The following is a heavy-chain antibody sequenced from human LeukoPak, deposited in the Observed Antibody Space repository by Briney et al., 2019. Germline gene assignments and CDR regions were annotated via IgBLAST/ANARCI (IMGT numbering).Heavy chain of an antibody. CDR2: ISSSSSTI. Sequence: GGSLRLSCAASGLTFSNSMNWVRQAPGKGLEWLSYISSSSSTIYYADSVKGRFTISRDNAKNSLYLQMNSLRAEDTAVYYCVGQAGTVGYWGQGTLVTVSS. J-gene: IGHJ4*02. V-gene: IGHV3-48*04. CDR3: VGQAGTVGY. D-gene: IGHD6-13*01. CDR1: GLTFSNS.